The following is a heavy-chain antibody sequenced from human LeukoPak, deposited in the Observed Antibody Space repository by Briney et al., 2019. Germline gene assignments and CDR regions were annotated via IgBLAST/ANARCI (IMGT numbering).Heavy chain of an antibody. CDR2: IYYSGST. Sequence: SETLSLTCTVSGGSISSSSYYWGWIRQPPGKGLEWIGSIYYSGSTYYNPSLKSRVTISVDTSKNQFSLKLSSVTAADTAVYYCARPYDSSGYYYRWGQGTLVTVSS. CDR1: GGSISSSSYY. V-gene: IGHV4-39*07. D-gene: IGHD3-22*01. J-gene: IGHJ4*02. CDR3: ARPYDSSGYYYR.